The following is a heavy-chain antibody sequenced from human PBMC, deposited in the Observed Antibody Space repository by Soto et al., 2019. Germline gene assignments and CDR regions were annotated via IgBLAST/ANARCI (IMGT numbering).Heavy chain of an antibody. D-gene: IGHD2-15*01. CDR3: ARDLGYCRGGSCIPLDP. Sequence: CSVQLSCEVSGRTFFIDNRIRSPLATYAEVEWMGRIIPILGIANYAQKFQGRVTITADKSTSKAYMELSSLRSEDTAVYYGARDLGYCRGGSCIPLDPWGPATMVTVS. CDR1: GRTFFIDN. J-gene: IGHJ5*02. CDR2: IIPILGIA. V-gene: IGHV1-69*04.